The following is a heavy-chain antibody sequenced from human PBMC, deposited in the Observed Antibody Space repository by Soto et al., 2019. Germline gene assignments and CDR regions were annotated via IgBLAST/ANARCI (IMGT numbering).Heavy chain of an antibody. CDR1: GGSISSSSYY. V-gene: IGHV4-39*01. J-gene: IGHJ5*02. CDR2: IYYSGST. Sequence: SETLSLTCTVSGGSISSSSYYWGWIRQPPGKGLEWIGSIYYSGSTYYNPSLKSRVTISVDTSKNQFSLKLSSVTAADTAVYYCARGDYDFWSGKGVNWFDPWGQGPLVTVSS. CDR3: ARGDYDFWSGKGVNWFDP. D-gene: IGHD3-3*01.